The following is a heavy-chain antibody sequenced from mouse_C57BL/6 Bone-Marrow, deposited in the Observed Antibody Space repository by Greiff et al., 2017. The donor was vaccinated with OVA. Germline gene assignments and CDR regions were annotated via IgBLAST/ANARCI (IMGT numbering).Heavy chain of an antibody. J-gene: IGHJ3*01. V-gene: IGHV3-6*01. CDR1: GYSITSGYY. D-gene: IGHD3-3*01. Sequence: EVQVVESGPGLVKPSQSLSLTCSVSGYSITSGYYWNWNRQFPGNQLEWMGYISYDGSNNYNPSLKNRNSITRDTSKNQFCLKLNSVTTEDTATYDCARGGRGIAYWGQGTLVTVSA. CDR3: ARGGRGIAY. CDR2: ISYDGSN.